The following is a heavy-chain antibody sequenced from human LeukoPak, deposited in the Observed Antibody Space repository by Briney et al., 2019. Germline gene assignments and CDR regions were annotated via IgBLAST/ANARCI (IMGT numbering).Heavy chain of an antibody. CDR2: IYYSGST. Sequence: PSETLSLTCTVSGGSVSSGSYYWSWIRQPPGKGLEWIGYIYYSGSTNYNPSLKSRVTISVDTSKNQFSLKLSSVTAADTAVYYCARDGAHSGSPGGWFDPWGQGTLVTVSS. D-gene: IGHD1-26*01. CDR3: ARDGAHSGSPGGWFDP. J-gene: IGHJ5*02. CDR1: GGSVSSGSYY. V-gene: IGHV4-61*01.